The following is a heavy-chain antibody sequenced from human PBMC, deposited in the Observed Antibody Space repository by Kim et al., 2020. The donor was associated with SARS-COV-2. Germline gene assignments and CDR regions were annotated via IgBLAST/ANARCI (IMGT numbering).Heavy chain of an antibody. CDR2: DARNK. Sequence: DARNKYYADSVKGRFTNSRDNSKNTLYLQMNSLRAEDTAVYYCARDFSYWGQGTLVTVSS. V-gene: IGHV3-33*01. CDR3: ARDFSY. J-gene: IGHJ4*02.